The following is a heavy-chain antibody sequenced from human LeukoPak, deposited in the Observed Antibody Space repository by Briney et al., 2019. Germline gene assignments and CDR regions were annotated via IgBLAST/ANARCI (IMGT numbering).Heavy chain of an antibody. CDR3: ARDREARPGSLWFDP. Sequence: SETLSLTCAVSGGSISSGGYSWSWIRQPPGKGLEWIRYIYYSGSTYYNPSLKSRVTISVDTSKNQFSLKLSSVTAANTAVYYCARDREARPGSLWFDPWGQGTLVTVSS. CDR1: GGSISSGGYS. CDR2: IYYSGST. J-gene: IGHJ5*02. D-gene: IGHD6-6*01. V-gene: IGHV4-30-4*07.